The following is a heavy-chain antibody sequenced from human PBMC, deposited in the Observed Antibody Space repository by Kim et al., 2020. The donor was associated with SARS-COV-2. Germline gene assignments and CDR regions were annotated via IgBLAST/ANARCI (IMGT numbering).Heavy chain of an antibody. V-gene: IGHV3-23*01. D-gene: IGHD3-9*01. CDR3: AKLVSAYDTFDY. J-gene: IGHJ4*02. Sequence: FYADSVKGRFTISRDNSQNTLYLQMNSLRAEDTAVYYCAKLVSAYDTFDYWGQGALVIVSS.